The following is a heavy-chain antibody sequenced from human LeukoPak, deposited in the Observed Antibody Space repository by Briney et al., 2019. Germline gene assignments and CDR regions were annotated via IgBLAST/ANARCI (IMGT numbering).Heavy chain of an antibody. CDR3: ARDPYSGAYGDTYYYFMDV. CDR1: GGSISSSTYF. Sequence: ETLSLTCTVSGGSISSSTYFWGWIRQPPGKGLEWISSITTSSSYTFYADSVKGRFTISRDNARNSLYLQMNSLTAEDTAVYYCARDPYSGAYGDTYYYFMDVWGKGTTVTISS. D-gene: IGHD1-26*01. CDR2: ITTSSSYT. J-gene: IGHJ6*03. V-gene: IGHV3-21*01.